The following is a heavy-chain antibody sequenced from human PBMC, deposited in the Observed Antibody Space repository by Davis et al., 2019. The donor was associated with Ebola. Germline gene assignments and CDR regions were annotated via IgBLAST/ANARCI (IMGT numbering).Heavy chain of an antibody. D-gene: IGHD3-10*01. CDR3: AREGALLLWFGESPNYYYYGMDV. CDR1: GGTFSSYA. Sequence: ASVKVSCKASGGTFSSYASSWVRQAPGQGLEWMGWISAYNGNTNYAQKLQGRVTMTTDTSTSTAYMELRSLRSDDTAVYYCAREGALLLWFGESPNYYYYGMDVWGQGTTVTVSS. V-gene: IGHV1-18*01. CDR2: ISAYNGNT. J-gene: IGHJ6*02.